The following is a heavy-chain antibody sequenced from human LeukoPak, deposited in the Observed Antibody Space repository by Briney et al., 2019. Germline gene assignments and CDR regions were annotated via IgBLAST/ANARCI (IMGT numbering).Heavy chain of an antibody. CDR2: ISYDGSAK. J-gene: IGHJ4*02. CDR1: GFNFRRTG. Sequence: PGRSLRLSCASSGFNFRRTGMHWVRQAPGKGLEWVAFISYDGSAKYYADSVKGRFTISRDNSKDMLNLQMNGLRAEDTAVYYCAKEGYMVYYFDYWGQGTLVTVSS. CDR3: AKEGYMVYYFDY. V-gene: IGHV3-30*18. D-gene: IGHD2-2*02.